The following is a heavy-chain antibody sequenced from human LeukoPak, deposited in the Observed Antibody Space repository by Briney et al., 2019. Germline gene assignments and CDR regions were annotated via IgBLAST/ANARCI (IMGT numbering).Heavy chain of an antibody. CDR3: ARDNSYGFMGCMDY. CDR2: TRYDGSHS. V-gene: IGHV3-30*02. J-gene: IGHJ4*02. D-gene: IGHD5-18*01. Sequence: GGSLRLSCAVSGFAFSPYGMHGGRQAPGKGREWVAFTRYDGSHSEYEDSAKGRFSIARDDSTSTLYLQMNSLRAEDTAVYYCARDNSYGFMGCMDYWGQGTRVTVSS. CDR1: GFAFSPYG.